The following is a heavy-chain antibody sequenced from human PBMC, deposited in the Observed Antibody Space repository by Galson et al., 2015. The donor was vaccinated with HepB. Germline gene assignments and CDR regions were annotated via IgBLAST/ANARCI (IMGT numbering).Heavy chain of an antibody. Sequence: SVKVSCKASGGTFSSYAISWVRQAPGQGLEWMGGIIPIFGTANYAQKFQGRVTMTTDTSTSTAYMELRSLRSDDTAVYYCAREGCTNDVCYFDYWGQGTLVTVSS. CDR2: IIPIFGTA. CDR1: GGTFSSYA. V-gene: IGHV1-69*05. CDR3: AREGCTNDVCYFDY. J-gene: IGHJ4*02. D-gene: IGHD2-8*01.